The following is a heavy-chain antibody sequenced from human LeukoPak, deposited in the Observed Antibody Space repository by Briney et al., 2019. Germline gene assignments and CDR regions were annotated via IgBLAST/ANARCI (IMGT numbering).Heavy chain of an antibody. CDR2: ISGSDGST. CDR1: GFTFSIYA. CDR3: AKEVGVAGTPYFDY. J-gene: IGHJ4*02. Sequence: GSLRLSCAASGFTFSIYAMSWVRQAPGKGLEWVSGISGSDGSTYYADSVKGRFTMSRDNSKNTLYLQMNSLRAEDTAIYYCAKEVGVAGTPYFDYWGQGTLVTVSS. V-gene: IGHV3-23*01. D-gene: IGHD6-19*01.